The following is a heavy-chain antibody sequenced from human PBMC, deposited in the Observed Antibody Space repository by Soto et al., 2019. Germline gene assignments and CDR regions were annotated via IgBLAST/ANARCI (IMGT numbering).Heavy chain of an antibody. CDR3: ARVYCSSTSCYPFPPIGY. CDR2: ISSSSSTI. J-gene: IGHJ4*02. CDR1: GFTFSSYS. Sequence: EVQLVESGGGLVQPGGSLRLSCAASGFTFSSYSMNWVRQAPGKGLEWVSYISSSSSTIYYADSVKGRFTISRDNAKNSLYLQMNSLRAEDTAVYYCARVYCSSTSCYPFPPIGYLGQGTLVTVSS. V-gene: IGHV3-48*01. D-gene: IGHD2-2*01.